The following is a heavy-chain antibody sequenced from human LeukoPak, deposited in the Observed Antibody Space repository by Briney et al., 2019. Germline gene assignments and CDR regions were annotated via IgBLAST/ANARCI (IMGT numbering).Heavy chain of an antibody. D-gene: IGHD3-10*01. CDR3: ARSMVRGVRPWYFDL. V-gene: IGHV4-61*05. J-gene: IGHJ2*01. CDR1: GGSTSSSGYY. CDR2: IYYSGST. Sequence: SETLSLTCTVSGGSTSSSGYYWGWVRQPPGGGLEWIGYIYYSGSTNYNPSLKSRVTISVDTSKNQFSLKLSSVTAADTAVYYCARSMVRGVRPWYFDLWGRGTLDTVSS.